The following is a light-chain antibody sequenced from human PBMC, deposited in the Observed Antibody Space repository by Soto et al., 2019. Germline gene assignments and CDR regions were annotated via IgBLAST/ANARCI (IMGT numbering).Light chain of an antibody. CDR3: QQYNSPWT. CDR2: KAS. J-gene: IGKJ1*01. V-gene: IGKV1-5*03. CDR1: QSISSW. Sequence: DIQMTQSPSTLSASVGDRVTITCRASQSISSWLAWYQQKPGKAPKLLIYKASSLESGVPSRFSGSGSGTEFTLTISSLQPDDFATYYGQQYNSPWTFGPGTKVEIK.